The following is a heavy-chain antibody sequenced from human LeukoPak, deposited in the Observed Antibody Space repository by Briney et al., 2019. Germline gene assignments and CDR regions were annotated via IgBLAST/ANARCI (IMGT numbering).Heavy chain of an antibody. Sequence: PGGSLRLSCVASGFIFSNYDMHWVRQVTGKGLEWVSYIGKAGDTYYSGTVKGRFTISRENAKNSLYLQMNSLGAGDTAVYYCAKSGPLAGTVMRGFDYWGQGALVTVSS. J-gene: IGHJ4*02. CDR1: GFIFSNYD. CDR3: AKSGPLAGTVMRGFDY. D-gene: IGHD6-19*01. CDR2: IGKAGDT. V-gene: IGHV3-13*04.